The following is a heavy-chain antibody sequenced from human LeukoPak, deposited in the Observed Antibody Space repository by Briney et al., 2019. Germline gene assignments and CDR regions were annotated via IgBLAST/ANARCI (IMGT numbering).Heavy chain of an antibody. Sequence: PSETPSLTCIVSGGSISSGDYYWSWIRQPPGKGLEWIGYIYYSGSTYYNPSLKSRVTISVDTSKNQFSLNLSSVTAADTAVYYCARHPPLPTTLGFDYWGQGTLVTVSS. J-gene: IGHJ4*02. CDR1: GGSISSGDYY. CDR3: ARHPPLPTTLGFDY. D-gene: IGHD2/OR15-2a*01. V-gene: IGHV4-30-4*01. CDR2: IYYSGST.